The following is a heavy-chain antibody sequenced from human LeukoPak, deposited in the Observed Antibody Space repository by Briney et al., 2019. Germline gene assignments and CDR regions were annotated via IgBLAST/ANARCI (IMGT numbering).Heavy chain of an antibody. Sequence: SETLSLTCTVSGGSISSYYWSWIRQPAGKGLEWIGSIYHSGSTYYNPSLKSRVTISVDTSKNQFSLKLSSVTAADTAVYYCARGIVVVVAAAAANWFDPWGQGTLVTVSS. V-gene: IGHV4-4*07. D-gene: IGHD2-15*01. CDR1: GGSISSYY. CDR3: ARGIVVVVAAAAANWFDP. J-gene: IGHJ5*02. CDR2: IYHSGST.